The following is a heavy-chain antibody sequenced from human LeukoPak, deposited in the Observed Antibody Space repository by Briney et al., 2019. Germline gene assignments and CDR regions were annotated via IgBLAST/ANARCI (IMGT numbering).Heavy chain of an antibody. Sequence: PGGSLRLSCAASGFTFSDSAIHWVRQASGKGLEWVGRIARRADTYATAYAPSVEGRFTISRDNSRNTAYLQMSSLKTDDTAVYFCTRGYCTFASCYSNANWGQGTLVTVSS. D-gene: IGHD2-15*01. CDR3: TRGYCTFASCYSNAN. CDR2: IARRADTYAT. J-gene: IGHJ4*02. V-gene: IGHV3-73*01. CDR1: GFTFSDSA.